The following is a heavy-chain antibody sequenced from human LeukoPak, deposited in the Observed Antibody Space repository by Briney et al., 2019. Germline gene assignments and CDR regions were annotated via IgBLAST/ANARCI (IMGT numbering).Heavy chain of an antibody. CDR3: ARVGSIAAAGGPFDY. CDR2: IIPIFGTA. CDR1: GGTFSSYA. J-gene: IGHJ4*02. V-gene: IGHV1-69*13. D-gene: IGHD6-13*01. Sequence: SVKVSCKASGGTFSSYAISWVRQAPGQGLEWMGGIIPIFGTANYAQKFQGRVTITADESTSTAYMELSSLRSEDTAVYYCARVGSIAAAGGPFDYWGQGTLVTVSS.